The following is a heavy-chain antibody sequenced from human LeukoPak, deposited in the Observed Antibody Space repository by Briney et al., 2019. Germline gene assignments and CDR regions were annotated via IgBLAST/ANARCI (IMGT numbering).Heavy chain of an antibody. CDR2: IYYSGST. Sequence: SETLSLTCSVSGGSISSSRYYWGWIRQPPGKGLEWIGYIYYSGSTNYNPSLKSRVTISVDTSKNQFSLKLSSVTAADTAVYYCAGEGYCSSTSCPVDYWGQGTLVTVSS. CDR1: GGSISSSRYY. V-gene: IGHV4-61*05. D-gene: IGHD2-2*01. J-gene: IGHJ4*02. CDR3: AGEGYCSSTSCPVDY.